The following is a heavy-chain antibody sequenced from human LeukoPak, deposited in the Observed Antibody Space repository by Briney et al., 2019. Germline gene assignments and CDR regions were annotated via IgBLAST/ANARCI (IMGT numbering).Heavy chain of an antibody. CDR3: ARGLYYYDNSGYYY. V-gene: IGHV4-39*07. Sequence: SETLSLTCTVSGGSISSSSYYWGWIRQPPGKGLEWIGSIYYSGSTYYNPSLKSRVTISVDTSKNQFSLKLSSVTAADTAVYYCARGLYYYDNSGYYYWGQGTLVTVSS. CDR2: IYYSGST. J-gene: IGHJ4*02. CDR1: GGSISSSSYY. D-gene: IGHD3-22*01.